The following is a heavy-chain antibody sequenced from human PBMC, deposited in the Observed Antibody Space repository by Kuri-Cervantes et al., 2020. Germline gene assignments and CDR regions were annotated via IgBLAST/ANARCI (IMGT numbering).Heavy chain of an antibody. V-gene: IGHV3-23*01. J-gene: IGHJ6*02. Sequence: GESLKISCAASGFTFSSYAMSWVRQAPGKGLEWVSAISGSGGSTYYADSVKGQFTISRDNSKNTLYLQMNSLRAEDTAVYYCARGHYGLDVWGQGTTVTVSS. CDR1: GFTFSSYA. CDR2: ISGSGGST. CDR3: ARGHYGLDV.